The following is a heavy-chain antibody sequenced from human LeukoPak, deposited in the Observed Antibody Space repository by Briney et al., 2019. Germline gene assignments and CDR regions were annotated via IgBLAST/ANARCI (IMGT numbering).Heavy chain of an antibody. CDR1: GYTFTSYD. CDR2: MNPNSGNT. D-gene: IGHD3-10*01. J-gene: IGHJ4*02. CDR3: ARGLLLSSRGTPPPSGY. V-gene: IGHV1-8*01. Sequence: ASVKVSCKASGYTFTSYDINWVRQATGQGLEWMGWMNPNSGNTGYAQKFQGRVTMTRNTSISTAYMELSSLRSEDTAVYYCARGLLLSSRGTPPPSGYWGQGTLVTVSS.